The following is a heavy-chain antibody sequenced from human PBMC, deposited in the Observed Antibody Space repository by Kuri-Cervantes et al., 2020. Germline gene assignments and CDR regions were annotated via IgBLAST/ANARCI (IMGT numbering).Heavy chain of an antibody. J-gene: IGHJ1*01. Sequence: GGSLRLSCAASGFMFSAYWMSWVRQAPGKGLEWVGRIKSKTDGGATDYAAPVKGRFTISRDDSKNTLYLQMNSLKTDDTAVYYCTTDVENPPWLQLLSRYWGQGTLVTVSS. CDR1: GFMFSAYW. V-gene: IGHV3-15*01. D-gene: IGHD5-24*01. CDR2: IKSKTDGGAT. CDR3: TTDVENPPWLQLLSRY.